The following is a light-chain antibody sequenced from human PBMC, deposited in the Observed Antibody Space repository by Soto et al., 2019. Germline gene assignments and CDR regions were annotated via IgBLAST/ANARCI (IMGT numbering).Light chain of an antibody. CDR2: DAS. CDR1: QSISSW. Sequence: DIQMSQSPSTLSASVGDRVTITCRASQSISSWLAWYQQKPGKAPKLLIYDASSLESGVPSGFSGSGSGTEFTLTISSLQPDDFATYYCQQYYSYRTFGQGTKVEVK. V-gene: IGKV1-5*01. CDR3: QQYYSYRT. J-gene: IGKJ1*01.